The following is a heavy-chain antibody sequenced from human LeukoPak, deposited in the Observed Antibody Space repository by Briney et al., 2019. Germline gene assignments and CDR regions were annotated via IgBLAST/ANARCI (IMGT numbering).Heavy chain of an antibody. J-gene: IGHJ5*02. CDR1: GGSISSSSYY. CDR2: IYYSGST. D-gene: IGHD3-10*01. CDR3: ARDAGGAKFGELYPQDWFDP. Sequence: SETLSLTCTVSGGSISSSSYYWGWIRQPPGKGLEWIGSIYYSGSTYYNPSLKSRVTISVDTSKNQFSLKLSSVTAADTAVYYCARDAGGAKFGELYPQDWFDPWGQGTLVTVSS. V-gene: IGHV4-39*07.